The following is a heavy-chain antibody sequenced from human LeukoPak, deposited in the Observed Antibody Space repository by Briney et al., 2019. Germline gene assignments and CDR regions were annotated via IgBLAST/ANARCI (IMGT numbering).Heavy chain of an antibody. V-gene: IGHV4-30-4*01. CDR2: IYYSGST. D-gene: IGHD6-13*01. CDR3: ARGSSWYQGSVVNVEYFQH. J-gene: IGHJ1*01. CDR1: GGSISSGDYY. Sequence: SETLSLTCTVSGGSISSGDYYWSWIRQPPGKGLEWIGYIYYSGSTYYNPSLKSRVTISVDTSKNQFSLKLSSVTAADTAVYYCARGSSWYQGSVVNVEYFQHWGQGTLVTVSS.